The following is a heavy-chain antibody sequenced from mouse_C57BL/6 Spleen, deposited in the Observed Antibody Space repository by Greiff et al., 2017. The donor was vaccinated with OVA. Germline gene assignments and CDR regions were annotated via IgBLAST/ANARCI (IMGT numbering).Heavy chain of an antibody. J-gene: IGHJ2*01. CDR1: GFTFSSYA. D-gene: IGHD2-3*01. CDR3: TSDGGRGAGFDY. CDR2: ISSGSDYI. V-gene: IGHV5-9-1*02. Sequence: EVQRVESGEGLVKPGGSLKLSCAASGFTFSSYAMSWVRQTPEKRLEWVAYISSGSDYIYYADTVKGRFTISRDNARNTLYLQRSSLQSEDTAMYYCTSDGGRGAGFDYWGQGTTLTVSS.